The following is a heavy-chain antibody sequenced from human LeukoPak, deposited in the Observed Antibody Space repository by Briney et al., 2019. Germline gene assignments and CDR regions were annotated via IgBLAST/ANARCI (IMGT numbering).Heavy chain of an antibody. V-gene: IGHV3-23*01. CDR1: GFTFSDYY. Sequence: GGSLRLSCAASGFTFSDYYMSWIRQAPGKGLEWVSAISGSGGSTYYADSVKGRFTISRDNSKNTLYLQMNSLRAEDTAVYYCAKALTSYYDSSGYDYWGQGTLVTVSS. D-gene: IGHD3-22*01. CDR3: AKALTSYYDSSGYDY. CDR2: ISGSGGST. J-gene: IGHJ4*02.